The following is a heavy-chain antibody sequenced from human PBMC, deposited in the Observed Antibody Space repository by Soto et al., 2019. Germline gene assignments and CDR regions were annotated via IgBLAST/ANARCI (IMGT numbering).Heavy chain of an antibody. CDR3: ARVYCSGGSCYGIDY. Sequence: ASVKVSCKASGYTFSSYAISWVRQAPGQGLEWMGWIITYNGNTNYAQKFQGRVTMTRDTSTSTVYMELSSLRSEDTAVYYCARVYCSGGSCYGIDYWGQGTLVTVSS. V-gene: IGHV1-18*01. CDR1: GYTFSSYA. D-gene: IGHD2-15*01. CDR2: IITYNGNT. J-gene: IGHJ4*02.